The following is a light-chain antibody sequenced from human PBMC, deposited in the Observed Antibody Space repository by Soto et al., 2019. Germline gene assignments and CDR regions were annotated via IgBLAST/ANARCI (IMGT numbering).Light chain of an antibody. Sequence: DAELTKTPSTLSASIGDRVTITCRASQEISFWLAWYQQKPGKAPKLLIYDASVLESGVPSTFSGSGSGTEFTLTISSLQPDGFAPSYCQPYDSNPASLVQGTK. J-gene: IGKJ1*01. CDR3: QPYDSNPAS. CDR2: DAS. V-gene: IGKV1-5*01. CDR1: QEISFW.